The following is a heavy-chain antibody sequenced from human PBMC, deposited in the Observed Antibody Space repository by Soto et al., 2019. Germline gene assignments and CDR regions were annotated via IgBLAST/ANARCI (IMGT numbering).Heavy chain of an antibody. CDR3: AKGPDVDTAMVNDY. V-gene: IGHV3-23*01. CDR2: ISGSGGST. D-gene: IGHD5-18*01. CDR1: GFTFSSYA. J-gene: IGHJ4*02. Sequence: GVLTRSCAASGFTFSSYAMSWDRQDPGKGLEWVSAISGSGGSTYYADSVKGRFTISRDNSKNTLYLQMNSLRAEDTAVYYCAKGPDVDTAMVNDYWGQGTLVTVSS.